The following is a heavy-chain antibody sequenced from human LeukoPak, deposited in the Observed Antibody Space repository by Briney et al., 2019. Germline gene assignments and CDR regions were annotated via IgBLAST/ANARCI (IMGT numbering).Heavy chain of an antibody. J-gene: IGHJ6*02. CDR3: ARDRLDSSGYPYGMDV. Sequence: SETLSLTCTVSGGSISSSSYYWGWIRQPPGKGLEWIGSIYYSGSTYYNPSLKSRVTISVDTSKNQFSLKLSSVTAADTAVYYCARDRLDSSGYPYGMDVWGQGTTVTVSS. V-gene: IGHV4-39*07. CDR2: IYYSGST. D-gene: IGHD3-22*01. CDR1: GGSISSSSYY.